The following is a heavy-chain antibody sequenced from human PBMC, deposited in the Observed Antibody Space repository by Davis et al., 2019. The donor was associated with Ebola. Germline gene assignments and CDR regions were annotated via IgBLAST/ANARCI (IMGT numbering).Heavy chain of an antibody. D-gene: IGHD5-24*01. Sequence: GGSLSLSCAASGFTFSSYEFNWVRQAPGKGLEWVSYISSSGSIIYYAVSLKGRFTISRDNAENSLYLQMNSLRAEDTAVYYCARNRVGYNRDFDYWGQGTLVTVSS. J-gene: IGHJ4*02. CDR1: GFTFSSYE. CDR3: ARNRVGYNRDFDY. CDR2: ISSSGSII. V-gene: IGHV3-48*03.